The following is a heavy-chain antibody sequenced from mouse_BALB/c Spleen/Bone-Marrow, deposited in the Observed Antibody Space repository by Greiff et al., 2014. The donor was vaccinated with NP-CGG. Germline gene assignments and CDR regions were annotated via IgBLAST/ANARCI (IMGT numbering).Heavy chain of an antibody. J-gene: IGHJ1*01. CDR3: TKYNYELYFDD. D-gene: IGHD1-3*01. CDR1: GFNIKDTY. Sequence: EVQLQQSGAELVKPGASVKLSCTASGFNIKDTYIHWVKQRPEQGLEWIGRIDPANGNTKYDPKFQGKATIAADTSSNSAYLQLSSPTSEDTAVYCCTKYNYELYFDDWGAGTTVTVSS. CDR2: IDPANGNT. V-gene: IGHV14-3*02.